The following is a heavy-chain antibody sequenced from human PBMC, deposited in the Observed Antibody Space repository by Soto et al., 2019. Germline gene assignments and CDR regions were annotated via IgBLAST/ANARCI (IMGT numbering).Heavy chain of an antibody. CDR3: ARTTISRGFFAY. J-gene: IGHJ4*02. V-gene: IGHV1-46*01. CDR2: INPSGGST. D-gene: IGHD2-15*01. CDR1: GYTFTSYY. Sequence: ASVKVSCKASGYTFTSYYMHWGRQAPGQGLEWMGIINPSGGSTSYAQKFQGRVTMTRDTSTSTVYMELSSLRSEDTAVYYCARTTISRGFFAYWGQGTLVTVSS.